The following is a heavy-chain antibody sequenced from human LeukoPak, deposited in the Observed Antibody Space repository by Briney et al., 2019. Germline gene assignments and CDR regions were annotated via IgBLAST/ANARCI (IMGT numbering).Heavy chain of an antibody. CDR3: ARDMGFDY. CDR1: GFDFDAYA. Sequence: PGGSLRLSCAASGFDFDAYAMHWVRQAPGKGLEWVSLISADGSSTKYADSMKGRFTVSRDNAKNSLYLQMNSLRAEDTAVYYCARDMGFDYWGQGTLVTVSS. J-gene: IGHJ4*02. CDR2: ISADGSST. V-gene: IGHV3-43*02.